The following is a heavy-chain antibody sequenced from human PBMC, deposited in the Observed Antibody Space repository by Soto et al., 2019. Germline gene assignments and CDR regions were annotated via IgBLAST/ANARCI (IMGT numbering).Heavy chain of an antibody. CDR2: IYAGNGDT. J-gene: IGHJ4*02. Sequence: QVQLVQSGTEVKKPGASVKVSCQASGYTFRNYLIHWVRQAPGQSLQWMGWIYAGNGDTQNSPNFQDRVSITMDTSASTAYIELHSLRSEDTAVYYCASGVLISIGLPASFDYWGQGTLVTVSS. CDR3: ASGVLISIGLPASFDY. D-gene: IGHD2-21*01. CDR1: GYTFRNYL. V-gene: IGHV1-3*01.